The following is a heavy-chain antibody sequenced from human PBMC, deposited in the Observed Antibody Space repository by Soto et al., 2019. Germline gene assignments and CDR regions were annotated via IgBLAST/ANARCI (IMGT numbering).Heavy chain of an antibody. CDR2: ISGSGGST. V-gene: IGHV3-23*01. CDR3: AKDKLGTTWFDP. J-gene: IGHJ5*02. CDR1: GFTFSSYD. D-gene: IGHD1-7*01. Sequence: GGSLRLSCAASGFTFSSYDMSWVRQAPGKGLEWVSAISGSGGSTYYADSVKGRFTISRDNSKNTLYLQMNSLRAEDTAVYYCAKDKLGTTWFDPWGQGTRVTVS.